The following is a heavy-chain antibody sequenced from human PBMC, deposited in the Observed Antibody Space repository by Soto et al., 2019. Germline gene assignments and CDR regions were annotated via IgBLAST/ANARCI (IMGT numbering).Heavy chain of an antibody. V-gene: IGHV3-74*01. Sequence: EVQLVESGGGLFQPEGSLRLSCEASGFTFSNYWMHWVRQAPGKGLVWVSRINNDGSDPIYGDSVKGRFTISRDNAKNTVYLQMNSLRAEDTAVYYCARGYPNYSNFAYWGQGSLVTVSS. J-gene: IGHJ4*02. CDR3: ARGYPNYSNFAY. D-gene: IGHD2-21*01. CDR1: GFTFSNYW. CDR2: INNDGSDP.